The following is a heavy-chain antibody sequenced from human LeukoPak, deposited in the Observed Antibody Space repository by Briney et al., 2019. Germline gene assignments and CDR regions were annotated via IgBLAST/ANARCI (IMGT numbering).Heavy chain of an antibody. CDR2: ISSSSSTI. D-gene: IGHD4-11*01. CDR3: ARDGVSNYQNPGLDYYYYYYMDV. Sequence: GGSLRLSCAASGFTFSSYSMNWVRQAPGKGLEWVSYISSSSSTIYYADSVKGRFTISRDNAKNSLYLQMNSLRAEDTAVYYCARDGVSNYQNPGLDYYYYYYMDVWGKGTTVTVSS. J-gene: IGHJ6*03. CDR1: GFTFSSYS. V-gene: IGHV3-48*01.